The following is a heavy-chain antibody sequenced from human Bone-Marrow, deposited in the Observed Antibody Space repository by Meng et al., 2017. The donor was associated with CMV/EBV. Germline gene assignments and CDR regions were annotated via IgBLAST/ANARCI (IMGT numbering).Heavy chain of an antibody. Sequence: SETLSLTCTVSGYSIKSGYYWGWIRQPPGKGLEWIGNMYHSGSTYYNPSLKSRVTISVDTSKNQFSLKLSSVTAADTAVYYCARDCSSTSCYTPRYGMDVWGQGTTVTVSS. D-gene: IGHD2-2*02. CDR1: GYSIKSGYY. CDR2: MYHSGST. J-gene: IGHJ6*02. CDR3: ARDCSSTSCYTPRYGMDV. V-gene: IGHV4-38-2*02.